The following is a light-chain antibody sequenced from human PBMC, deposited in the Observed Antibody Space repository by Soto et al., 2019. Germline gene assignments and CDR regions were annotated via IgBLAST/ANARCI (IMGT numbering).Light chain of an antibody. J-gene: IGLJ2*01. CDR2: GNN. V-gene: IGLV1-47*01. CDR3: AAWEDSLSAVV. CDR1: TSNIGSNH. Sequence: QSVLTQPPSASGTPGQRVSISCSGSTSNIGSNHVSWYHQRPGTAPKLVVYGNNQRPSGVPDRFSGSKSGTSASLAISGLRPEDEADYFCAAWEDSLSAVVFGGGTKLTVL.